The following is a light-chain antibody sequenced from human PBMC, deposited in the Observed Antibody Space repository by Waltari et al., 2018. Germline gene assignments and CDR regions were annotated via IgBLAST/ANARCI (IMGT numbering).Light chain of an antibody. CDR1: KSVGNN. V-gene: IGKV3-15*01. J-gene: IGKJ2*01. CDR3: QQYNEWPYT. CDR2: VTS. Sequence: ETIMPQSPATLSVSPGETATLSCRASKSVGNNIAWFQQTPGQAPRLLIYVTSSRSTNIPGRFSGAGAGTDFTLTCSGLQSEDFAVYYCQQYNEWPYTFGQGT.